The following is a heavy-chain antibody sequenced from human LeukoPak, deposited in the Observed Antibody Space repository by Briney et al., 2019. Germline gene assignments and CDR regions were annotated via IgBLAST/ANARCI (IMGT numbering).Heavy chain of an antibody. D-gene: IGHD5-24*01. CDR2: INPNSGGT. J-gene: IGHJ4*02. V-gene: IGHV1-2*02. Sequence: ASVKVSCKASGYTFTGYYMHWARQAPGQGLEWMGWINPNSGGTNYAQKFQGRVTMTRDTSISTAYMELSRLRSDDTAVYYCARDQRMATRPFDYWGQGTLVTVSS. CDR3: ARDQRMATRPFDY. CDR1: GYTFTGYY.